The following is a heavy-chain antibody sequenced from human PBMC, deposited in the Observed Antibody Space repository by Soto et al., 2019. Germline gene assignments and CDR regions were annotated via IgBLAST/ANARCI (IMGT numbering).Heavy chain of an antibody. CDR1: GYTFTSYY. CDR3: ARRGYYYDSSGFDAFDI. CDR2: INPSGGST. V-gene: IGHV1-46*01. Sequence: ASVKVSCKASGYTFTSYYMHWVRQAPGQGLEWMGIINPSGGSTSYAQKFQGRVTMTRDTSTSTVYMELSSLRSEDTAVYYCARRGYYYDSSGFDAFDIWGQGTMVTVSS. D-gene: IGHD3-22*01. J-gene: IGHJ3*02.